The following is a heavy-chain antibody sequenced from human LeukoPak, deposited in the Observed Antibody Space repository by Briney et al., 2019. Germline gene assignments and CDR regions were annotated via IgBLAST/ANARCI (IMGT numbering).Heavy chain of an antibody. J-gene: IGHJ4*02. CDR1: GFTFSSYS. CDR3: ARDLRYYDSSGYYDYFDY. V-gene: IGHV3-21*01. D-gene: IGHD3-22*01. Sequence: PGGSLRLSCAASGFTFSSYSMNWVRQAPGKGLEWVSSISSSSSYIYYADSVKGRFTISRDNAKNSLYLQMNSLRAEDTAVYYCARDLRYYDSSGYYDYFDYWGQGTLVTVSS. CDR2: ISSSSSYI.